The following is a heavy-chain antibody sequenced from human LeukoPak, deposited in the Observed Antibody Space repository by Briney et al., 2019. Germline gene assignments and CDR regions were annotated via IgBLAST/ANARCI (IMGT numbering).Heavy chain of an antibody. CDR1: GFTLRRYG. CDR2: IRYDGSNK. Sequence: PGGSLRLSCAPSGFTLRRYGMHSVRQAPGGRLEWVAFIRYDGSNKYYADSVKGRFTISRDNSKNPLYLQMSSLRAEDTAVYYCAKEWIAVAGITITEWGQGTLVTVSS. D-gene: IGHD6-13*01. CDR3: AKEWIAVAGITITE. V-gene: IGHV3-30*02. J-gene: IGHJ4*02.